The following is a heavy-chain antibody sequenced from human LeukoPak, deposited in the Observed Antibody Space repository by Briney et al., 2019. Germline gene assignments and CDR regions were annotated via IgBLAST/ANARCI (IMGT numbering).Heavy chain of an antibody. CDR2: INPSGGGT. Sequence: ASVKVSCKASGYTFTSYYMHWVRQAPGQGLEWMGIINPSGGGTSYAQKFQGRVTMTRDTSTGTVYMELSSLRSEDTAVYYCAKGPLRYIGSGSFSLWGQGTLVTVSS. D-gene: IGHD2/OR15-2a*01. V-gene: IGHV1-46*01. CDR3: AKGPLRYIGSGSFSL. J-gene: IGHJ4*02. CDR1: GYTFTSYY.